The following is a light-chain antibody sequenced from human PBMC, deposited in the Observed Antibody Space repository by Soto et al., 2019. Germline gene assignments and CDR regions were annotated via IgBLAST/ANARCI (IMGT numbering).Light chain of an antibody. CDR2: AAS. CDR3: QQLNSYPLS. V-gene: IGKV1-9*01. CDR1: QGIRSF. Sequence: DIQLTQSPSFLSASVGDRVTITCRASQGIRSFLAWYQQKPGKAPKLLIYAASTLQSGVPSRFSGSGSGTDFTLTISSLQPDDIATYYCQQLNSYPLSFGGGTKVEIK. J-gene: IGKJ4*01.